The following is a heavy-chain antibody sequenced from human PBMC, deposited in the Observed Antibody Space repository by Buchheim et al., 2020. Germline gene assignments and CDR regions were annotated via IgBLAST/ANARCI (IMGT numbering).Heavy chain of an antibody. D-gene: IGHD3-3*01. V-gene: IGHV4-61*02. CDR3: ARGDYDFWSGPLVDY. Sequence: QVQLQELGPGLVKPSQTLSLTCTVSGGSISSGSYYWSWIRQPAGKGLEWIGRIYTSGSTNYNPSLKSRVTISVDTSKNQFSLKLSSVTAADTAVYYCARGDYDFWSGPLVDYWGQGTL. CDR1: GGSISSGSYY. CDR2: IYTSGST. J-gene: IGHJ4*02.